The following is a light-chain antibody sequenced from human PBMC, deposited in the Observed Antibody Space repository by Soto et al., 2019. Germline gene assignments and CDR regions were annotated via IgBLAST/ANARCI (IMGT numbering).Light chain of an antibody. J-gene: IGKJ1*01. CDR3: QQLNSYPQT. Sequence: IQLTXSPSSLSAXVGXXXXXXXRASQGISSYLAWYQQKPGKAPKLLIYAASTLQSGVPSRFSGSGSGTDFTLTISSLQPEDFATYYCQQLNSYPQTFGQGTKVEIK. CDR2: AAS. CDR1: QGISSY. V-gene: IGKV1-9*01.